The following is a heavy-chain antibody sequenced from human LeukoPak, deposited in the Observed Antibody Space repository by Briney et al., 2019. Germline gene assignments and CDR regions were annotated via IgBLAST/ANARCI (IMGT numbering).Heavy chain of an antibody. D-gene: IGHD2-2*01. J-gene: IGHJ4*02. CDR1: GYTFTSYG. CDR3: ARDLWLWSSTSRAHGY. Sequence: RRASVTVSCKASGYTFTSYGISWVRQAPGQGLEWMGWISAYNGNTNYAQKLQGRVTMTTDTSTSTAYMELRSLRSDDTAVYYCARDLWLWSSTSRAHGYWGQGTLVTVSS. CDR2: ISAYNGNT. V-gene: IGHV1-18*01.